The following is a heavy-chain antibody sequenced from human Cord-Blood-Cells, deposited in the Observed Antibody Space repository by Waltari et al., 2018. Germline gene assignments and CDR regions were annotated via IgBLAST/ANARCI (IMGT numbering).Heavy chain of an antibody. CDR3: TTGSSGPITRDY. D-gene: IGHD1-20*01. V-gene: IGHV3-15*01. CDR1: GITLRTAW. CDR2: IKSKTDGGTT. Sequence: EVQLVESGGGLVKPGGSLRLSWAASGITLRTAWLSWVRQAPGKGLEWVGRIKSKTDGGTTDYAAPVKGRFTISRDDSKNTLYLQMNSLKTEDTAVYYCTTGSSGPITRDYWGQGTLVTVSS. J-gene: IGHJ4*02.